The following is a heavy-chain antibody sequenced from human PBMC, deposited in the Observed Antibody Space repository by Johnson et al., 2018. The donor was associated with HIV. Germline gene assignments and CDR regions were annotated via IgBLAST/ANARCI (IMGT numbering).Heavy chain of an antibody. Sequence: VQLVESGGGLVQPGGSLRLSCAASGFTFSSYAMSWVRQAPGKGLEYVSAISSNGGSTYYANSVKGRFTISRDNSKNTLYLQMNSLRVADTAVYYCARDRSLWFRELWPRDAFDMWGQGTKITVSS. V-gene: IGHV3-64*01. CDR2: ISSNGGST. CDR3: ARDRSLWFRELWPRDAFDM. CDR1: GFTFSSYA. J-gene: IGHJ3*02. D-gene: IGHD3-10*01.